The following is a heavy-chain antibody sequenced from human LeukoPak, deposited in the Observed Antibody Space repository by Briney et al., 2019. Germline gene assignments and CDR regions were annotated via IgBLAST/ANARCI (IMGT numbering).Heavy chain of an antibody. J-gene: IGHJ4*02. V-gene: IGHV1-69*05. D-gene: IGHD6-19*01. CDR2: IIPIFGTA. CDR3: ARGGYSSGWYYFDY. CDR1: GGTFSSYA. Sequence: GASVKVSCKASGGTFSSYAISWVRQGPGQGLEWMGRIIPIFGTANYAQKFQGRVTITTDESTSTAYMELSRLRSEDTAVYYCARGGYSSGWYYFDYWGQGTLVTVSS.